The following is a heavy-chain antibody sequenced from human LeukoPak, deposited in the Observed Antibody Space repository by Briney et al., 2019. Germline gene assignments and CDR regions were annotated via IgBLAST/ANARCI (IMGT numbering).Heavy chain of an antibody. Sequence: QTGGSLRLSCAGSGFSFSSHWLHWVRHVPGKGLEWVARINGDGIAINYADSVKGRFTISRDNAKNTVYLQMNSLRVEDTAVFYCARGGSPFYWGRGTPVTVSS. V-gene: IGHV3-74*01. J-gene: IGHJ4*02. CDR2: INGDGIAI. D-gene: IGHD3-10*01. CDR3: ARGGSPFY. CDR1: GFSFSSHW.